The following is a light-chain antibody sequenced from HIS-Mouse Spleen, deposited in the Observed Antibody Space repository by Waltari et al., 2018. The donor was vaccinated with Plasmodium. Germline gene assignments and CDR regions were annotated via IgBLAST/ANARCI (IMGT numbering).Light chain of an antibody. V-gene: IGLV2-8*01. Sequence: QSALTWPPSASGSPGQSVTISCTGTSSDVGGYNYVSWYQQHPGKAPKLMIYEVSKRPSGVPDRFSGSKSGNTASLTVSGLQAEDEADYYCSSYAGSNNLVFGGGTKLTVL. CDR2: EVS. J-gene: IGLJ2*01. CDR3: SSYAGSNNLV. CDR1: SSDVGGYNY.